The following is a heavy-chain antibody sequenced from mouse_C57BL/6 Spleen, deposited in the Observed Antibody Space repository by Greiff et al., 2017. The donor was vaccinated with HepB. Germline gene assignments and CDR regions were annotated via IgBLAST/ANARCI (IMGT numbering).Heavy chain of an antibody. Sequence: EVKLVESGGGSVKPGGSLKLSCAASGFTFSDYGMHWVRQAPEKGLEWVAYISSGSSTIYYADTVKGRFTISRDNAKNTLFLQMTSLRSEDTAMYYCARDYGSSRDAMDYWGQGTSVTVSS. CDR1: GFTFSDYG. J-gene: IGHJ4*01. V-gene: IGHV5-17*01. CDR3: ARDYGSSRDAMDY. CDR2: ISSGSSTI. D-gene: IGHD1-1*01.